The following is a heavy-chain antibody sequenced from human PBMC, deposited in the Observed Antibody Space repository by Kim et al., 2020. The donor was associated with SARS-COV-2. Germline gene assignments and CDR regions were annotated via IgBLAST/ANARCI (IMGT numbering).Heavy chain of an antibody. J-gene: IGHJ5*02. CDR2: IYYSGST. V-gene: IGHV4-59*01. D-gene: IGHD6-19*01. CDR3: ARDSSMAGYPHFDP. Sequence: SETLSLTCTVSGGSISNYYWSWIRQPPGKGLEWIGYIYYSGSTNYNPSLKSRVTISVDMSKNQFSLKLSSVTAADTAVYYCARDSSMAGYPHFDPWGQGTLVTVSS. CDR1: GGSISNYY.